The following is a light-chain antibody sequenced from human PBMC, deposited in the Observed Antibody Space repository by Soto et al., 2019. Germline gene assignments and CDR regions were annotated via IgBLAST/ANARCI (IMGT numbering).Light chain of an antibody. V-gene: IGLV2-14*01. J-gene: IGLJ2*01. Sequence: QSALTQPASVSGSPGQSISISCTGTSTDVGAYTYVSWYQQHPGKAPKLMIYEVSYRPSGVSNRFSGSKSGNTASLTISGLQAEDEADYYCSSFTTTTTLVVFGGGTKLTVL. CDR3: SSFTTTTTLVV. CDR2: EVS. CDR1: STDVGAYTY.